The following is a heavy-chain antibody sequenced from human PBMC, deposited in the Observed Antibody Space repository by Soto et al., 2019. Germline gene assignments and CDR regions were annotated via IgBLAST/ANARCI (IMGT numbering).Heavy chain of an antibody. CDR3: AKDGTWLDVYYDV. CDR2: VSASGRSR. J-gene: IGHJ4*02. V-gene: IGHV3-23*01. D-gene: IGHD3-16*01. Sequence: EVQLLESGGGLVQPGGSLRLSCVRSGIEFSNYAMSWVRQAPGKGLEWVSIVSASGRSRYHADSVKGRFTISRDNSKNTLYLHMTRLRAEDTAVYYCAKDGTWLDVYYDVWGQGTPVTVSS. CDR1: GIEFSNYA.